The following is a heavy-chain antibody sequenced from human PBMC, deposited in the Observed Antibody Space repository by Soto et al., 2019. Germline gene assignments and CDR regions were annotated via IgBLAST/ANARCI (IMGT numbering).Heavy chain of an antibody. D-gene: IGHD2-15*01. V-gene: IGHV1-69*13. CDR1: GGTFSIYA. CDR3: ARADIVVVVAAINLYYGMDV. Sequence: SVKVSCKASGGTFSIYAIIWVRQAPGQGLEWLGGIIPIFGTANYAQKFQGRVTITADESTSTAYMELSSLRSEDTAVYYCARADIVVVVAAINLYYGMDVWGQGTTVTVSS. J-gene: IGHJ6*02. CDR2: IIPIFGTA.